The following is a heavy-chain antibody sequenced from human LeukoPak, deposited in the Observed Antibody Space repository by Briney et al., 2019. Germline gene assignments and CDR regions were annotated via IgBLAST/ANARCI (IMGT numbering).Heavy chain of an antibody. V-gene: IGHV1-3*01. CDR3: ARSEGQEGYFDY. CDR1: GYTFTSYA. Sequence: ASVKVSCMASGYTFTSYAMHWVRQAPGQRLEWMGWINAGNGNTKYSQKFQGRVTITRDTSASTAYMELSSLRSEDTAVYYCARSEGQEGYFDYWGQGTLVTVSS. CDR2: INAGNGNT. J-gene: IGHJ4*02.